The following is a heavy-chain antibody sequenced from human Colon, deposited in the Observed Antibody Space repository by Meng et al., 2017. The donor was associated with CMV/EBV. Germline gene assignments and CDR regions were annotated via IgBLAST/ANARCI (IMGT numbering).Heavy chain of an antibody. CDR3: AKVARGSGWAYYFDH. D-gene: IGHD6-19*01. Sequence: GGSLRLSCTASGFTFSYYAMSWVRQVPGKGLEWVSGIYTDNTSTYFVESVKGRFTISRDNSRDTLYLQMNSLRGEDMAIYYCAKVARGSGWAYYFDHWGQGTQVTVSS. CDR1: GFTFSYYA. CDR2: IYTDNTST. J-gene: IGHJ4*02. V-gene: IGHV3-23*03.